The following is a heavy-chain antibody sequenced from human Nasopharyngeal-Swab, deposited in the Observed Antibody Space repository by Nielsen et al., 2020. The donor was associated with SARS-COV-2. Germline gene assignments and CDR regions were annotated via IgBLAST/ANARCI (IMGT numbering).Heavy chain of an antibody. CDR2: ISWNSGSI. V-gene: IGHV3-9*01. J-gene: IGHJ3*02. Sequence: GGSLRLSCAASGFTFDDYAMHWVRQAPGKGLEWVSGISWNSGSIGYADSVKGRFTIFRDNAKNSLYLQMNSLRAEDTALYYCANLLSGWYEGNAFDIWGQGTMVTVSS. CDR1: GFTFDDYA. CDR3: ANLLSGWYEGNAFDI. D-gene: IGHD6-19*01.